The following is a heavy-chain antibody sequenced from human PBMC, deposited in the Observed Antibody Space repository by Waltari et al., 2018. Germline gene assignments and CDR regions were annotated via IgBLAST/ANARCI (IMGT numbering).Heavy chain of an antibody. CDR2: INHSGST. Sequence: QVQLQQWGAGLLKPSETLSLTCAVYGGSFSGYYWSWIRQPPGKGMEWIGEINHSGSTNYNPSLKSRVTISVGTSKNQFSLKFSSVTAADTAVYYCARYYSSSWPNGFDPWGQGTLVTVSS. D-gene: IGHD6-13*01. CDR3: ARYYSSSWPNGFDP. J-gene: IGHJ5*02. CDR1: GGSFSGYY. V-gene: IGHV4-34*01.